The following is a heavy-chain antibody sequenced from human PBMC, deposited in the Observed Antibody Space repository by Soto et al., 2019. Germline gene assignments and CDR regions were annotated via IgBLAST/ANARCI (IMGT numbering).Heavy chain of an antibody. D-gene: IGHD1-7*01. CDR3: ARDPLNWNYAGYYYYCGMDV. CDR1: GYTFTGYY. CDR2: INPNSGGT. Sequence: QVQLVQSGAEVKKPGASVKVSCKASGYTFTGYYMHWVRQAPGQGLEWMGWINPNSGGTNYAQKFQGRVTMTRDTSISTAYMELSRLRSDDTAVYYCARDPLNWNYAGYYYYCGMDVWGQGTTVTVSS. J-gene: IGHJ6*02. V-gene: IGHV1-2*02.